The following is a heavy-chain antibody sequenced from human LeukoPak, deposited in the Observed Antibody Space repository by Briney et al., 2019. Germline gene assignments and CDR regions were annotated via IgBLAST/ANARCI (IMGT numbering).Heavy chain of an antibody. Sequence: GGSLRLSCAASGFTFSSYSMNWVHQAPGKGLEWVSSISSSSSYIYYADSVKGRFTISRDNAKNSLYLQMNSLRAEDTAVYYCARAAGSSGYYHIFDYWGQGTLVTVSS. D-gene: IGHD3-22*01. J-gene: IGHJ4*02. CDR1: GFTFSSYS. CDR2: ISSSSSYI. CDR3: ARAAGSSGYYHIFDY. V-gene: IGHV3-21*01.